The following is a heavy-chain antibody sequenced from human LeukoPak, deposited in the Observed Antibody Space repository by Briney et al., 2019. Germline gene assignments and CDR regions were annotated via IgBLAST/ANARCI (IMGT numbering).Heavy chain of an antibody. J-gene: IGHJ3*02. CDR2: ISYDGNNE. V-gene: IGHV3-30*03. CDR1: GFTFSSYG. Sequence: GGSLRLSCAASGFTFSSYGMHWVRQAPGKGLEWVAVISYDGNNEYYADSVKGRFTISRDNSKNTLYLQMNSLRAEDTAVYYCARDLGDLDAFDIWGQGTMVTVSS. D-gene: IGHD2-21*01. CDR3: ARDLGDLDAFDI.